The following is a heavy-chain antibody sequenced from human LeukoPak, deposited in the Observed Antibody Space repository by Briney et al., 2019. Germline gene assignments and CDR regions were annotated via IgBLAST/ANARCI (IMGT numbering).Heavy chain of an antibody. V-gene: IGHV5-51*01. D-gene: IGHD2-2*01. CDR2: IYPGDSDT. J-gene: IGHJ3*02. CDR3: ARQIRCSSTSCPVYAFDI. Sequence: GESLKISCKGSGYRFTNYWIGWVRQMPGKGLEWMGIIYPGDSDTRYSPSFQGQVTISVDKSISTAHLQWSSLKASDTAMYYCARQIRCSSTSCPVYAFDIWGQGTMVTVSS. CDR1: GYRFTNYW.